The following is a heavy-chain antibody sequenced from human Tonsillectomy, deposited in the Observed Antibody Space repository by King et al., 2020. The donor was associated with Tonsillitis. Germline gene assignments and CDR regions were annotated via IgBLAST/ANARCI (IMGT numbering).Heavy chain of an antibody. CDR2: IRRDGSKE. CDR3: ARDQNYYDSSGYYFDVFDI. J-gene: IGHJ3*02. D-gene: IGHD3-22*01. Sequence: EVQLVESGGGLVQPGGSLRLSCAASGFTFSNYWMTWVRQAPGKGLEWVANIRRDGSKEYYLDSVKGRFTISRDNAKNSLFLQMNSLRAEDAAVYYCARDQNYYDSSGYYFDVFDIWGQGTMVTVSS. V-gene: IGHV3-7*03. CDR1: GFTFSNYW.